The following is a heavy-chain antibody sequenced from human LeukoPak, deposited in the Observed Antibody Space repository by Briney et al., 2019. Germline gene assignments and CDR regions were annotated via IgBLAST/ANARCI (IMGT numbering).Heavy chain of an antibody. J-gene: IGHJ5*02. CDR2: INHTGST. CDR1: GYSISSGYY. CDR3: ARVHIVIGSSTMTVAQNWFDP. Sequence: KASETLSLTCTVSGYSISSGYYWGWIRQPPGKGLEWIGEINHTGSTRYNPSLKSRATISVDTFKSQFSLKVTSVTAADTAVYYCARVHIVIGSSTMTVAQNWFDPWGQGTLVTVSS. V-gene: IGHV4-38-2*02. D-gene: IGHD2/OR15-2a*01.